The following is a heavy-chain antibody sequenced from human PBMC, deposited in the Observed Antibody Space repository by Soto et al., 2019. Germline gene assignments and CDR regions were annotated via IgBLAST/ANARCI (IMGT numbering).Heavy chain of an antibody. CDR2: IYPGDSDT. Sequence: PGESLKISCKGSGYSFTSYWIGWVRQMPGKGLEWMGIIYPGDSDTRYSPSFQGQVTISADKSISTAYLQWSSLKASDTAMYYCARVVPAAIVNYCYGMDVWGQGTTVTVSS. CDR1: GYSFTSYW. CDR3: ARVVPAAIVNYCYGMDV. V-gene: IGHV5-51*01. D-gene: IGHD2-2*01. J-gene: IGHJ6*02.